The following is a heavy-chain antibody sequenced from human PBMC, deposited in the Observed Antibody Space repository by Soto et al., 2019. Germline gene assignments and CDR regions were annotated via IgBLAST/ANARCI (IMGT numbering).Heavy chain of an antibody. CDR3: AKDQASGQGSFDS. CDR2: ISYDGSNQ. Sequence: AXGSLILSCSASGFTFNIYGMHWVRQAPDKGLEWVALISYDGSNQYYADSVKGRFTTSRDNSKNTLFLQMNSLRADDTAVYYCAKDQASGQGSFDSWGQGNLVTVSS. J-gene: IGHJ4*02. CDR1: GFTFNIYG. V-gene: IGHV3-30*18.